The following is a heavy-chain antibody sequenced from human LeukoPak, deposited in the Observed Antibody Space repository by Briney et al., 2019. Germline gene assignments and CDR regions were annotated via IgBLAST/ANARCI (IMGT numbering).Heavy chain of an antibody. CDR1: GGFISSHY. CDR2: IYYSGSI. CDR3: ARTSWLQSSYYFDY. V-gene: IGHV4-59*08. Sequence: SETLSLTCTVSGGFISSHYWSWIRQPPGKGLEWIGYIYYSGSINYNPSLKSRVTISVDTSKNQFSLKLSSVTAADTAVYYCARTSWLQSSYYFDYWGQGTLVTVSS. D-gene: IGHD5-24*01. J-gene: IGHJ4*02.